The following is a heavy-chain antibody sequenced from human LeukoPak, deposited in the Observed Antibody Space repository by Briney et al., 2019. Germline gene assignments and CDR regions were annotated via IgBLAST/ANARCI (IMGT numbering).Heavy chain of an antibody. V-gene: IGHV1-2*02. CDR3: ARDFGSSGWYRANWFDP. J-gene: IGHJ5*02. Sequence: GASVKVSCKASGYTFTGYYMHWVRQAPGQGLEWMGWINPNSGGTNYAQKFQGRVTMTRDTSISTAYMELSRLRSDDTAVYYCARDFGSSGWYRANWFDPWGQGTLVTVSS. CDR2: INPNSGGT. CDR1: GYTFTGYY. D-gene: IGHD6-19*01.